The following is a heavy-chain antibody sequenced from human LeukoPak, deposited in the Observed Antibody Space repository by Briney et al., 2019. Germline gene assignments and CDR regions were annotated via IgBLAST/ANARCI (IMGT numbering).Heavy chain of an antibody. J-gene: IGHJ6*02. CDR1: GYTFTSYD. CDR2: MNPNSGNT. D-gene: IGHD5-12*01. V-gene: IGHV1-8*01. CDR3: ARGEATIPYYYYYYGMDV. Sequence: ASVKVSCKASGYTFTSYDINWVRQATGQGLEWMGWMNPNSGNTGYAQKFQGRVTMTRNTSISTAYMELSSLRSEDTAVYYCARGEATIPYYYYYYGMDVWGQGITVTVSS.